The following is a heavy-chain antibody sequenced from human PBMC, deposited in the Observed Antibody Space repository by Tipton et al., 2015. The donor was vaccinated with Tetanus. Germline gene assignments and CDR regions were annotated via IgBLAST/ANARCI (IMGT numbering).Heavy chain of an antibody. J-gene: IGHJ2*01. D-gene: IGHD2-21*02. V-gene: IGHV3-9*01. CDR3: AKGPGHSYWSFDL. CDR1: GFIFDDYS. Sequence: SLRLSCEASGFIFDDYSMHWVRQAPGKGPEWVSTISWNSNSIGYADSVKGRFTISRDNAKNSLYLQMSRLRAEDTALYYCAKGPGHSYWSFDLWGRGTLVTVSS. CDR2: ISWNSNSI.